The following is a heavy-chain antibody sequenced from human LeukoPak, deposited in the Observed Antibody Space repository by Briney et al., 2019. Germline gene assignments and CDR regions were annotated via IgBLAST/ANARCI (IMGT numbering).Heavy chain of an antibody. Sequence: SETLSLTCTVSGGSISSGSYYWSWIRQPAGKGLEWIGRIYTSGSTNYNPSLKSRVTISVDTSKNQFSLKLSSVTAADTAVYYCARDAAGTGYYYYYYMDVWGKGTTVTISS. CDR2: IYTSGST. D-gene: IGHD6-13*01. J-gene: IGHJ6*03. V-gene: IGHV4-61*02. CDR3: ARDAAGTGYYYYYYMDV. CDR1: GGSISSGSYY.